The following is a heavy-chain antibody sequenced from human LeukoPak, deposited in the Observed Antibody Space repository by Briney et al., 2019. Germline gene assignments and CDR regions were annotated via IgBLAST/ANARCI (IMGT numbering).Heavy chain of an antibody. J-gene: IGHJ4*02. CDR3: ARHPLYDILTGSFDY. Sequence: LGESLKISCKGSGYSFTSYWIGWVRQMPGKGLEWMGIIYPGDSDTRYSPSFRGQVTISADKSISTAYLQWSSLKASDTAMYYCARHPLYDILTGSFDYWGQGTLVTVSS. CDR1: GYSFTSYW. CDR2: IYPGDSDT. D-gene: IGHD3-9*01. V-gene: IGHV5-51*01.